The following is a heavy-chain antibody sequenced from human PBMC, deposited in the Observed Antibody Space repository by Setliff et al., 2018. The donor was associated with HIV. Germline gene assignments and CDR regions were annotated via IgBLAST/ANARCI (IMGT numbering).Heavy chain of an antibody. D-gene: IGHD1-7*01. J-gene: IGHJ4*02. CDR2: IHTRGSI. CDR3: VRHPREEPQRNYKFDS. Sequence: KSSETLSLTCTVSGGSLSGDYWSWIRQSPGKGLEWIGYIHTRGSINYIPSLKTRATVSLDTSKNQFFLRLTSVTAADTAIYYCVRHPREEPQRNYKFDSWGQGMLVTVSS. V-gene: IGHV4-4*09. CDR1: GGSLSGDY.